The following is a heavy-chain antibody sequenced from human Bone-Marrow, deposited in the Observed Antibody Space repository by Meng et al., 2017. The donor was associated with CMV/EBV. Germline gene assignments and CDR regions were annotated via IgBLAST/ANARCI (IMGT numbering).Heavy chain of an antibody. V-gene: IGHV4-39*01. CDR3: ARQSAIMSNGFDS. CDR1: GGSISSSSYY. CDR2: IYYSGST. Sequence: GSLRLSCTVSGGSISSSSYYWGWIRQPPGKGLVWIGSIYYSGSTYYNPSLKSRVTISVDTSKNQFSLKLSSVTAAVTAVYYCARQSAIMSNGFDSWGQGTLVTVSS. J-gene: IGHJ5*01. D-gene: IGHD2-21*02.